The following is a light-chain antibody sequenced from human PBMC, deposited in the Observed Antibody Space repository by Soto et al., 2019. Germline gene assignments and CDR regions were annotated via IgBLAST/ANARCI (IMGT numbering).Light chain of an antibody. CDR3: QQYYITPPHT. V-gene: IGKV4-1*01. CDR2: WVS. CDR1: QSLLYSSNNKNY. J-gene: IGKJ2*01. Sequence: DIVMTQSPDSLAVSLGERATINCKSSQSLLYSSNNKNYLAWYQKKPGQPPKLLIYWVSTRESGVPDRFSGSGSGTDFTLTISSLQAEDVAVYYCQQYYITPPHTFGQGTNLEIK.